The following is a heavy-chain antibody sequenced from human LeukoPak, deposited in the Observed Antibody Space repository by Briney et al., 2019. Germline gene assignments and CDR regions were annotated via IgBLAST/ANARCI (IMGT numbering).Heavy chain of an antibody. CDR2: INHSGST. CDR1: GGSFSGYY. J-gene: IGHJ4*02. CDR3: ARARGRPVGSTTMPFDY. V-gene: IGHV4-34*01. D-gene: IGHD3-3*01. Sequence: SETLSLTCAVYGGSFSGYYWSWIRQPPGKGLEWIGEINHSGSTNYNPSLKSRVTISVDTSKNQFSLKLSSVTAADTAVYYCARARGRPVGSTTMPFDYWGQGTLVTVSS.